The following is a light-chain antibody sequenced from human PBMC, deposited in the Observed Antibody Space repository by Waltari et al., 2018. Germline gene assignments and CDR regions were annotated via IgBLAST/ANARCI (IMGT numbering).Light chain of an antibody. CDR3: ETGGHGTWV. Sequence: QLVLTQSPSASASLGASVNPTCTLSSGHSSQLIARLQQQPGKGPRYLMQVNSDGSHRKGDEIPDRFSGSSSGAERYLTISSLQSEDEADYYCETGGHGTWVFGGGTKLTVL. CDR1: SGHSSQL. V-gene: IGLV4-69*01. J-gene: IGLJ3*02. CDR2: VNSDGSH.